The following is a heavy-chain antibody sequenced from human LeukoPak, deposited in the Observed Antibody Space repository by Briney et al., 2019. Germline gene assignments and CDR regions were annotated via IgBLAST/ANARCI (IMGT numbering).Heavy chain of an antibody. Sequence: SETLSLTCTVSGVSISSYYWSWIRQPPGKGLEWMGYIYYSGSTNYNPSLKSRVTISVDTSKNQFSLKLSSVTAADTAVYYCARVGYGYRWDWFDPWGQGTLVTVSS. CDR3: ARVGYGYRWDWFDP. V-gene: IGHV4-59*01. J-gene: IGHJ5*02. CDR2: IYYSGST. CDR1: GVSISSYY. D-gene: IGHD5-18*01.